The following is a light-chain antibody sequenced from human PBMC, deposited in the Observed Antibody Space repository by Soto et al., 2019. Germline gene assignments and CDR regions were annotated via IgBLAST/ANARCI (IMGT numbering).Light chain of an antibody. CDR2: EDN. CDR1: RGSIASNY. Sequence: NFMLTQPHSVSESPGKTLTISCTRSRGSIASNYVQWYQQRPGSSPTTVIYEDNQRPSGVPDRFSGSIDSSSNSASLTISGLKTEDEADYYCQSYDSSNQGVFGGGTKLTVL. V-gene: IGLV6-57*01. CDR3: QSYDSSNQGV. J-gene: IGLJ3*02.